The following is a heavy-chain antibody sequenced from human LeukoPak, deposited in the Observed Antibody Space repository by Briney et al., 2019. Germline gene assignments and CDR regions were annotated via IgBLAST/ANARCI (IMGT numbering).Heavy chain of an antibody. V-gene: IGHV4-59*08. J-gene: IGHJ5*02. CDR3: ARQSYYNWFDP. CDR1: GGSISSYY. CDR2: IYYSGST. Sequence: SETLSLTCTVSGGSISSYYWSWIRQPPGKGLEWIGYIYYSGSTNYNPSLKSRVTISVDTSKNQFSLKLSSVTAADTAVYYCARQSYYNWFDPWGQGTLVTVSS. D-gene: IGHD1-26*01.